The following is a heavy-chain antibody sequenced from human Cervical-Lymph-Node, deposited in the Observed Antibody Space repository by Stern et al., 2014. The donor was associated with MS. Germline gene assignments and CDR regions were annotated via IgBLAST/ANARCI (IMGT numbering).Heavy chain of an antibody. Sequence: VQLVESGPGVVKPSETLSLTCSVSGGSVRSGSYYWTWIRQPPGKGLEWIGYVFPSGSAEYNPSLKSRVTISVDTSKNQCSLRLNSLTAADTAVYYCAREGYNYGYVGYWGQGTPVTVSS. V-gene: IGHV4-61*01. CDR3: AREGYNYGYVGY. CDR1: GGSVRSGSYY. D-gene: IGHD5-18*01. J-gene: IGHJ4*02. CDR2: VFPSGSA.